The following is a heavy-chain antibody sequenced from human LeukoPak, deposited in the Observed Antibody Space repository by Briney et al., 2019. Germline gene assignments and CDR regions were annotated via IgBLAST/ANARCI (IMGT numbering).Heavy chain of an antibody. D-gene: IGHD3-3*01. CDR1: GYTFTGYY. J-gene: IGHJ5*02. CDR2: INPNSGGT. CDR3: AKDFWSGYYKFDP. Sequence: ASVKVSCKASGYTFTGYYMHWVRQAPGQGLEWMGRINPNSGGTNYAQKFQGRVTMTRDTSISTAYMELSRLRSDDTAVYYRAKDFWSGYYKFDPWGQGTLVTVSS. V-gene: IGHV1-2*06.